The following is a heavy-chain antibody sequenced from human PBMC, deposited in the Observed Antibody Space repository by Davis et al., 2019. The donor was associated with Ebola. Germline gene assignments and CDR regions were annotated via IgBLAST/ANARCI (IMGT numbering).Heavy chain of an antibody. J-gene: IGHJ6*02. CDR3: ARDGDLYDFWSGYRYYYGMDV. D-gene: IGHD3-3*01. Sequence: GESLKISCAASGFTFSSYWMHWVRQAPGKGLVWVSRINSDGSSTSYADSVKGRFTISRDNAKNTLYLQMNSLRAEDTAVYYCARDGDLYDFWSGYRYYYGMDVWGQGTTVTVSS. CDR2: INSDGSST. CDR1: GFTFSSYW. V-gene: IGHV3-74*01.